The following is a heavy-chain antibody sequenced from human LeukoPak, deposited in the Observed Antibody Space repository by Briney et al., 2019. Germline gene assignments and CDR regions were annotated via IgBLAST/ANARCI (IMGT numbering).Heavy chain of an antibody. CDR2: INPNSGGT. V-gene: IGHV1-2*06. J-gene: IGHJ4*02. CDR1: RYTFTGYY. CDR3: ARDRGYSYGPYFDY. D-gene: IGHD5-18*01. Sequence: ASVKVSCKASRYTFTGYYMHWVRQAPGQGLEWMGRINPNSGGTNYAQKFQGRVTMTRETSISTAYMELSRLRSDDTAVYYCARDRGYSYGPYFDYWGQGTLVTVSS.